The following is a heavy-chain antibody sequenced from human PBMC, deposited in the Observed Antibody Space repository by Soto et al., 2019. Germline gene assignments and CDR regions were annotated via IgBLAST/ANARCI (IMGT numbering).Heavy chain of an antibody. CDR3: PRWLARYWFDP. J-gene: IGHJ5*02. CDR2: IYYRGST. CDR1: GGSVSSDSYY. V-gene: IGHV4-61*01. D-gene: IGHD3-22*01. Sequence: SETLSLTCTVSGGSVSSDSYYWSWIRQPEGKGLEWIGYIYYRGSTNYNSAIKSRVTIDVVTSKNQFSLKVGSVTDSDAAVYCCPRWLARYWFDPWGQGTLVTVSS.